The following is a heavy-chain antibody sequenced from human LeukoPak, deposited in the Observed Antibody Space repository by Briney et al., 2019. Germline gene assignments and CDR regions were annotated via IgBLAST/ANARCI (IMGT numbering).Heavy chain of an antibody. Sequence: PGGSLRLSCAASGFTFSSHWMHWVRQAPGKGLVWVSRIDAEGSGTTYVDSVKGRFTISRDNAKSTLYLQMYSLRAGDTAVYYCARGSGEGATDYWGQGTLVTVSS. V-gene: IGHV3-74*01. J-gene: IGHJ4*02. CDR2: IDAEGSGT. CDR1: GFTFSSHW. D-gene: IGHD1-26*01. CDR3: ARGSGEGATDY.